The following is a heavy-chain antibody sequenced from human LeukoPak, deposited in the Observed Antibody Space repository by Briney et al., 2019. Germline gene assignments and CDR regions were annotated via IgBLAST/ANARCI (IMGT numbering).Heavy chain of an antibody. CDR3: AREWIQLWPPRKYGMDV. J-gene: IGHJ6*02. V-gene: IGHV1-3*01. CDR2: MNAGNGNT. Sequence: ASVKVSCKASGYTFTSYAMHWVRQAPGQRLEWMGWMNAGNGNTKYSQKFQGRVTITRDTSASTAYMELSSLRSEDTAVYYCAREWIQLWPPRKYGMDVWGQGTTVTVSS. CDR1: GYTFTSYA. D-gene: IGHD5-18*01.